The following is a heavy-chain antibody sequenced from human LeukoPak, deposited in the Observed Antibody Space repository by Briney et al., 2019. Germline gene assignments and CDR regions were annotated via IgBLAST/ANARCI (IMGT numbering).Heavy chain of an antibody. CDR3: ARDDYDFWSGYSLFDP. J-gene: IGHJ5*02. V-gene: IGHV4-4*07. D-gene: IGHD3-3*01. Sequence: SETLSLTCTVSGGSISSYYWSWIRQPAGKGLEWIGRIYTSGSTNYNPSLKSRVTMSVDTSKNQFSLKLSSVTAADTAVYYCARDDYDFWSGYSLFDPWGQGTLVPVSS. CDR2: IYTSGST. CDR1: GGSISSYY.